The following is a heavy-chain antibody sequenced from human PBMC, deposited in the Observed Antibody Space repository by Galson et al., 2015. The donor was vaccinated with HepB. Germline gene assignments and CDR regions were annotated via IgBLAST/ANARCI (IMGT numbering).Heavy chain of an antibody. CDR3: VTNYGDYVNWFDP. CDR1: GFTFSNNA. V-gene: IGHV3-23*01. CDR2: IRSGSGDI. Sequence: SLRLSCAGSGFTFSNNAMSWVRQAPGKGLQWVSTIRSGSGDIYYADSVKGRFTSSRDNSENMLYLQMNGLRDEDTAVYYCVTNYGDYVNWFDPWGQGTLVTVSS. D-gene: IGHD4-17*01. J-gene: IGHJ5*02.